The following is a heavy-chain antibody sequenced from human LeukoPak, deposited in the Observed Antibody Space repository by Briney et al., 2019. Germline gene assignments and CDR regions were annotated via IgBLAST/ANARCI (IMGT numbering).Heavy chain of an antibody. CDR3: ARGQRITMTD. V-gene: IGHV4-34*01. J-gene: IGHJ4*02. CDR2: INHSGST. D-gene: IGHD3-22*01. CDR1: GGSFSAYY. Sequence: SETLSLTCAVYGGSFSAYYWSWIRQPPGKGLEWIGEINHSGSTNYNPSLKSRVAISVDTSRNQFSLRLSSVTAADTAVYYCARGQRITMTDWGQGALVTVSS.